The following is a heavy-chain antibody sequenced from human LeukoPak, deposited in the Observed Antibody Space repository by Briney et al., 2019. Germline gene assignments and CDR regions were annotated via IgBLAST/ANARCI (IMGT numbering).Heavy chain of an antibody. J-gene: IGHJ3*02. CDR3: ARHKYSSGWPPEGAFDI. Sequence: SETLSLTCTVSGGSISSAGYSWSWIRQPPGKGLEWIGYIYSSGNTYYNPSLKSRVTISVDTSKNQFSLKLSSVTAADTAVYYCARHKYSSGWPPEGAFDIWGQGTMVTVSS. CDR2: IYSSGNT. V-gene: IGHV4-30-2*03. CDR1: GGSISSAGYS. D-gene: IGHD6-19*01.